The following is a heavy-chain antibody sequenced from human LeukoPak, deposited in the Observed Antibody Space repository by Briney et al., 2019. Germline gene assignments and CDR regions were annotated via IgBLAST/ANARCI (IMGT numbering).Heavy chain of an antibody. CDR2: ISGSGGST. V-gene: IGHV3-23*01. CDR1: GFTFSSYA. Sequence: PGGSLRLSCAASGFTFSSYAMSWVRQAPGKGLEWVSVISGSGGSTYYADSVKGRFTISRDSSKNTLYLQTNSLRAEDTAVYYCAKDRSGSYSGFDYWGQGTLVTVSS. D-gene: IGHD1-26*01. J-gene: IGHJ4*02. CDR3: AKDRSGSYSGFDY.